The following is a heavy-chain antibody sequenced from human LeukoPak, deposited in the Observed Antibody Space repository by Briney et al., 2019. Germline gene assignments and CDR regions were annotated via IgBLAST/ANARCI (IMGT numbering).Heavy chain of an antibody. V-gene: IGHV4-39*01. D-gene: IGHD6-25*01. CDR3: ARQLPTAAADPRGYFDY. CDR1: GGSISFSSSRPYS. J-gene: IGHJ4*02. Sequence: PSETLSLTCTVSGGSISFSSSRPYSWGWIRPAPGKGLEWIGSLYYGENSHYNPSLKSRATLSVDTSNNQLSLKLTSVTAADAGVYFCARQLPTAAADPRGYFDYWGQGTVVTVSS. CDR2: LYYGENS.